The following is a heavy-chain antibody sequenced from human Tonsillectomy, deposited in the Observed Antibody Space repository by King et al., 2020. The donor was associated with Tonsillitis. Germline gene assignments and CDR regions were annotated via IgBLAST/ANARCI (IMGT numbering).Heavy chain of an antibody. CDR3: EGLDYDTSGDSQGFDY. D-gene: IGHD3-22*01. CDR1: GFTFSSYA. J-gene: IGHJ4*02. Sequence: VQLVESGGGLVQPGGSLRLSCAATGFTFSSYAMSWVRQAPGKGLEWVSAISGSGGSTHYADSVKGRFTMSRDNSKNTLYLQMNSLRAEDTAVYYCEGLDYDTSGDSQGFDYWGQGTLVTVSS. V-gene: IGHV3-23*04. CDR2: ISGSGGST.